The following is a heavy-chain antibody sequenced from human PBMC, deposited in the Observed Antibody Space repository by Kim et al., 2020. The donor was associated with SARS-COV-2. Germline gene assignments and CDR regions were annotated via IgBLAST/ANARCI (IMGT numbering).Heavy chain of an antibody. Sequence: SPAFQGQVTISADKSISTAYLQWSSLKASDTAMYYCARPRGSGWYGAFGYWGQGTLVTVSS. V-gene: IGHV5-51*01. CDR3: ARPRGSGWYGAFGY. J-gene: IGHJ4*02. D-gene: IGHD6-19*01.